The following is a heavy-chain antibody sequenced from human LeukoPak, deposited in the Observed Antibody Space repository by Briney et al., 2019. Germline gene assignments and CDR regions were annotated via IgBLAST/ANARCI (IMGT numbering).Heavy chain of an antibody. CDR2: IDNDGRDR. CDR1: GFTFSTYW. V-gene: IGHV3-74*01. D-gene: IGHD2-15*01. J-gene: IGHJ4*02. CDR3: AKEYPGCSGGSCYPSYYFDY. Sequence: PGGSLRLSCVASGFTFSTYWIHWVRQAPGKGLVWVSRIDNDGRDRIYADSVKGRFTISRDNSENTLYLQMNSLRAEDTAVYYCAKEYPGCSGGSCYPSYYFDYWGQGTLVTVSS.